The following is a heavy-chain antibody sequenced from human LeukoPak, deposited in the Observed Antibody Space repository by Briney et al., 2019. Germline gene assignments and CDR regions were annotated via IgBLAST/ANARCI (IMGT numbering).Heavy chain of an antibody. V-gene: IGHV4-39*01. J-gene: IGHJ4*02. D-gene: IGHD3-3*01. CDR2: IYYSGNT. CDR1: GGSINSSSYC. CDR3: ARGGSNFLEWLLLDY. Sequence: SETLSLTCSVSGGSINSSSYCWGWIRQPPGKGLEWIGSIYYSGNTYYNPSLRSRVTMSLDTSKNQFPLKLSSVTPTDTAVYYCARGGSNFLEWLLLDYWGQGTLVTVSS.